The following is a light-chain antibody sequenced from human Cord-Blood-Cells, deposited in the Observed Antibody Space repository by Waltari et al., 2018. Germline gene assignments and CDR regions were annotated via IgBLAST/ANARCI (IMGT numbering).Light chain of an antibody. CDR2: GNS. V-gene: IGLV1-40*01. CDR3: QSYDRSLSGWV. Sequence: VSAVVWITVAAASSGNKSNIGAGYAVYGYQHLPGTAPKLLIYGNSNRPSGVPDRFSGSESGTSASLGIAGLQAEDEADYYCQSYDRSLSGWVFGGGTKLTVL. CDR1: KSNIGAGYA. J-gene: IGLJ3*02.